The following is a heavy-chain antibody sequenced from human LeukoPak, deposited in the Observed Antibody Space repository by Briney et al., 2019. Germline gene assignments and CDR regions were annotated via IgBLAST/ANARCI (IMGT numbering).Heavy chain of an antibody. CDR2: ISYDGSNK. Sequence: GSLRLSCAASGFTLSSYAMHWVRQAPGKGLEWVAVISYDGSNKYYADSVKGRFTISRDNSKNTLYLQMNSLRAEDTAVYYCASRRYNWKSDYWGQGTLVTVSS. D-gene: IGHD1-1*01. CDR3: ASRRYNWKSDY. V-gene: IGHV3-30-3*01. CDR1: GFTLSSYA. J-gene: IGHJ4*02.